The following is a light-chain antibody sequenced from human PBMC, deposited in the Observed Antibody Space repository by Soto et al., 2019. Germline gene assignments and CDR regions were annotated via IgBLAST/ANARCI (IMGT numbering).Light chain of an antibody. CDR2: EGS. J-gene: IGLJ1*01. V-gene: IGLV2-23*01. CDR1: SSDVGSYHL. CDR3: RSYAGSSTVV. Sequence: QSALTQPASVSRSPGQSITISCTGTSSDVGSYHLVSWYQHHPGKAPKLMIYEGSKRPSGVSNRFSGSKSGNPASLTISGLQAEDEADYYCRSYAGSSTVVFGTGTKLTVL.